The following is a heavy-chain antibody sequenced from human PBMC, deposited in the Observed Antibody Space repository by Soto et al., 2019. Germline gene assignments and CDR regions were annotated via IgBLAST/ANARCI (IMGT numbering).Heavy chain of an antibody. CDR3: ARSRRYYYGSGALMDP. D-gene: IGHD3-10*01. V-gene: IGHV4-34*01. J-gene: IGHJ6*02. CDR1: GGSFSGYY. Sequence: PSETLSLTCAVYGGSFSGYYWSWIRQPPGKGLEWIGEINHSGSTNYNPPLKSRVTISVDTSKNQFSLKLSSVTAADTAVYYCARSRRYYYGSGALMDPWGPGTTV. CDR2: INHSGST.